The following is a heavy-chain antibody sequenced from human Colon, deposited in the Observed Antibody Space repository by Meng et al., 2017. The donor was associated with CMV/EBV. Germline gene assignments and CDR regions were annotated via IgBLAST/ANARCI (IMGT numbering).Heavy chain of an antibody. J-gene: IGHJ4*02. CDR1: GFTFSRYS. Sequence: EVRLGEAGAGLGKPGGSLRLACAASGFTFSRYSMHWVRQSPGKGLEWVSSISTTVSYVYYADSVKGRFTISRDNAKNSLYLQMDSLRAEDTAVYYCAREPGTYGYFDFWGQGTLVTVSS. D-gene: IGHD3-10*01. CDR3: AREPGTYGYFDF. V-gene: IGHV3-21*01. CDR2: ISTTVSYV.